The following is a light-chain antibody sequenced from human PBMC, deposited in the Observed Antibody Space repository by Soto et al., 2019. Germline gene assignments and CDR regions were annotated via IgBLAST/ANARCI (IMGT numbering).Light chain of an antibody. J-gene: IGKJ5*01. CDR1: QSVTSSS. Sequence: EIVLTQFPGTLSLSPGERATLSCRASQSVTSSSLAWYQQKVGRAPRVLIYGASNRATGIPDRFSGSGSGTDFTLTITRLEPEDFAVYYCKQYGSSPRTFGQGTRLENK. V-gene: IGKV3-20*01. CDR2: GAS. CDR3: KQYGSSPRT.